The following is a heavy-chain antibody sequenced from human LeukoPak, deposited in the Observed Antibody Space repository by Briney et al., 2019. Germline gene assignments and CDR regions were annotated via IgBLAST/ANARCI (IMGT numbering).Heavy chain of an antibody. CDR1: GFTFGDYS. J-gene: IGHJ4*02. D-gene: IGHD1-26*01. CDR3: ASRSGRQWLPYFDY. V-gene: IGHV3-49*04. Sequence: PGGSLRLSCKSSGFTFGDYSMTWVRQAPGKGLEWVGFIRSKAYGGTTEYAASVKGRFTISRDDSKSIAYLQMNSLKTEDTAVYXXASRSGRQWLPYFDYWGQGTLVTVSS. CDR2: IRSKAYGGTT.